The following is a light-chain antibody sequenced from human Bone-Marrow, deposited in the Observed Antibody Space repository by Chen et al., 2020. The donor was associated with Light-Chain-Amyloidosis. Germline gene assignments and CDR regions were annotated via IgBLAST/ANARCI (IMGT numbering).Light chain of an antibody. CDR1: DLPTKY. CDR2: RDT. V-gene: IGLV3-25*03. CDR3: QSEERSGTYEVI. Sequence: SYELTQPPSVSVSPGQTARITCSGDDLPTKYAYWYQQKPGQAPVLVIHRDTERPSGISERFSGSSSGTTATLNISGVQAEDEGDYHCQSEERSGTYEVIFGGGTKLTVL. J-gene: IGLJ2*01.